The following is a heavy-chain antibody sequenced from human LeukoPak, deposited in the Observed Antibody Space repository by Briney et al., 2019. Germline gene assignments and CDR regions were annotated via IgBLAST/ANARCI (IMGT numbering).Heavy chain of an antibody. V-gene: IGHV4-34*01. J-gene: IGHJ4*02. CDR1: GGSFSGYY. Sequence: PSETLSLTCAVYGGSFSGYYWSWIRQPPGKGLEWIGEINHSGSTNYNPSLKSRVTISLDTSKNQFSLKLSSGTAADTAVYYCARGGLSSSTNSFDYWGQGTLVTVSS. D-gene: IGHD6-6*01. CDR2: INHSGST. CDR3: ARGGLSSSTNSFDY.